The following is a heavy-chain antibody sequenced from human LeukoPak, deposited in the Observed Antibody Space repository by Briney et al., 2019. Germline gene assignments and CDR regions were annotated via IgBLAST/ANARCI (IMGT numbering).Heavy chain of an antibody. V-gene: IGHV3-48*01. Sequence: PGGSLRLSCAASGFTFNSYAMSWVRQAPGKGLEWVSYISSSSSTIYYADSVKGRFTISRDNAKNSLYLQMNSLRAEDTAVYYCARGRSGYHFDYWGQGTLVTVSS. D-gene: IGHD3-16*02. CDR1: GFTFNSYA. CDR2: ISSSSSTI. J-gene: IGHJ4*02. CDR3: ARGRSGYHFDY.